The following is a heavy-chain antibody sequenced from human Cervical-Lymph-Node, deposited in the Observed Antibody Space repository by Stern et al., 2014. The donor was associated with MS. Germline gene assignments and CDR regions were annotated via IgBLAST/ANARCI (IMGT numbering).Heavy chain of an antibody. CDR1: GFTFTSYA. D-gene: IGHD6-25*01. V-gene: IGHV3-30-3*01. Sequence: VQLVESGGGVVQPGGSRRLSCVASGFTFTSYAMHWVRQAPGKGLEWVTVISYNGNTKYYADSVKGRFTISRDNSKNILYLQMSSLGIEDTAVYYCARALESGHLDYWGQGTLVTVSS. CDR2: ISYNGNTK. J-gene: IGHJ4*02. CDR3: ARALESGHLDY.